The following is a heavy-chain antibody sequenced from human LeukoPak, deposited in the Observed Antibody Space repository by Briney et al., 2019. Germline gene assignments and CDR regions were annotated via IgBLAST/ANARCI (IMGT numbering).Heavy chain of an antibody. D-gene: IGHD5-18*01. V-gene: IGHV1-18*01. CDR3: ATQSDTALVDDY. J-gene: IGHJ4*02. CDR1: RYILPSYG. Sequence: ATVRVSCESSRYILPSYGTSGVTHAPGQGREWMGWISAYNGNTNYAQKLQRRVTMTTDTSTSTAYMDLRSLRSDDTAVYYCATQSDTALVDDYGGEGTGVSVS. CDR2: ISAYNGNT.